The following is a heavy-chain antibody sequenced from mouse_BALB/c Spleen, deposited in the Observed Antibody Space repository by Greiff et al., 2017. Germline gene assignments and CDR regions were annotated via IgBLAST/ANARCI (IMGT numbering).Heavy chain of an antibody. Sequence: VQLQQSGAELVRSGASVKLSCTASGFNIKDYYMHWVKQRPEQGLEWIGWIDPENGDTEYAPKFQGKATMTADTSSNTAYLQLSSLTSEDTAVDYCNARRAMDYWGQGTSGTVSS. J-gene: IGHJ4*01. CDR3: NARRAMDY. CDR2: IDPENGDT. V-gene: IGHV14-4*02. CDR1: GFNIKDYY.